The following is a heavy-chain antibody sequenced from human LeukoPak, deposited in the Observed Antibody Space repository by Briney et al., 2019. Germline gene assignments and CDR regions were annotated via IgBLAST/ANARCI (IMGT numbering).Heavy chain of an antibody. V-gene: IGHV4-34*01. CDR1: GGSFSGYY. D-gene: IGHD6-19*01. CDR3: ARLRTITVAGSWSLGWFDP. J-gene: IGHJ5*02. CDR2: INHSGST. Sequence: SETLSLTCAVYGGSFSGYYWSWIRQPPGKGLEWIGEINHSGSTNYNPSLKSRVTISVDTSKNQFSLKLSSVTAADTAVYYCARLRTITVAGSWSLGWFDPWGQGTLVTVSS.